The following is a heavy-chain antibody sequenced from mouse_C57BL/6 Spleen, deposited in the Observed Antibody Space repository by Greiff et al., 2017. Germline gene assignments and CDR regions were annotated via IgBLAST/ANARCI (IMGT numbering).Heavy chain of an antibody. CDR3: TRGWYYLGC. V-gene: IGHV1-15*01. J-gene: IGHJ2*01. Sequence: VQLQQSGAELVRPGASVTLSCKASGYTFTDYEMHWVKQTPVHGLEWIGAIDPETGGTAYNQKFKGKAILTADKSSSTAYLELRSLPSEDSPVYYCTRGWYYLGCGGRGTT. CDR2: IDPETGGT. D-gene: IGHD1-1*02. CDR1: GYTFTDYE.